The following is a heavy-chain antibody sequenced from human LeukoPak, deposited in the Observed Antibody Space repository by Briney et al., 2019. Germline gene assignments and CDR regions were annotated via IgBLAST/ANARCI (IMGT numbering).Heavy chain of an antibody. D-gene: IGHD3-16*02. Sequence: GGSLRLSCAASGFTFSSYWMSWVRQAPGKGLEWVSYISSSSSTIYYADSVKGRFTISRDNAKNSLYLQMNSLRAEDTAVYYCARVPAGVIGMKDAFDIWGQGTMVTVSS. CDR3: ARVPAGVIGMKDAFDI. CDR1: GFTFSSYW. V-gene: IGHV3-48*01. CDR2: ISSSSSTI. J-gene: IGHJ3*02.